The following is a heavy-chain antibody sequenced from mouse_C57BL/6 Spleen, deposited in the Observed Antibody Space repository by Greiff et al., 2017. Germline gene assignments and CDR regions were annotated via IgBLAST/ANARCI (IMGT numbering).Heavy chain of an antibody. CDR1: GYTFTSYW. Sequence: QVQLQQPGAELVMPGASVKLSCKASGYTFTSYWMHWVKQRPGQGLEWIGEIDPSDSYTNYNQKFKGKSTLTVDKSSSTAYMQLSRLTSEDSAVYYCARCGSSPYYFDYWGQGTTLTVSS. V-gene: IGHV1-69*01. CDR3: ARCGSSPYYFDY. D-gene: IGHD1-1*01. CDR2: IDPSDSYT. J-gene: IGHJ2*01.